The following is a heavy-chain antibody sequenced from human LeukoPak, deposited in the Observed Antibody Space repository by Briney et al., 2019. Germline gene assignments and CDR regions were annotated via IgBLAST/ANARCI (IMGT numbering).Heavy chain of an antibody. D-gene: IGHD4-23*01. J-gene: IGHJ4*02. CDR2: INTNTGNP. CDR1: GYTFTSYA. CDR3: ARDLAGGTPAYYFDY. V-gene: IGHV7-4-1*02. Sequence: RASVKVSCKASGYTFTSYAMNWVRQAPGQGLEWMGWINTNTGNPTYAQGFTGRFVFSLDTSVSTAYLQISSLKAEDTAVYYCARDLAGGTPAYYFDYWGQGTLVTVSS.